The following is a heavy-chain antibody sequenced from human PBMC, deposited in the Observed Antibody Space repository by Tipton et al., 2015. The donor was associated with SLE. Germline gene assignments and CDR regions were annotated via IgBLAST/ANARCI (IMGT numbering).Heavy chain of an antibody. CDR1: GFTFSSYG. CDR2: MWYDGSNK. V-gene: IGHV3-30*18. J-gene: IGHJ3*02. D-gene: IGHD6-13*01. Sequence: RSLRLSCAASGFTFSSYGMHWVRQAPGKGLEWVAVMWYDGSNKYYIDSVKGRFTISRDNSKNTLYLQMNSLRAEDTAIYYCAKADGSSSSWPDAFDIWGQGTMVTVSS. CDR3: AKADGSSSSWPDAFDI.